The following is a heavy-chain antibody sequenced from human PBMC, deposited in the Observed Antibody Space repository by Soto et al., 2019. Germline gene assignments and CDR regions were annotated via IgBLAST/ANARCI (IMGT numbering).Heavy chain of an antibody. CDR3: ARTGTYHRFWCCVY. CDR2: IWHSGSV. V-gene: IGHV4-38-2*02. Sequence: SETLSLTCTVSGFSINTNYYWGWIRQPPGKGQEWIGSIWHSGSVYYNPSLKSRVTMSIDTSKNEFSLRLNSMTAADTAVYFCARTGTYHRFWCCVYWDRGTLGTVSS. CDR1: GFSINTNYY. J-gene: IGHJ4*02. D-gene: IGHD3-3*01.